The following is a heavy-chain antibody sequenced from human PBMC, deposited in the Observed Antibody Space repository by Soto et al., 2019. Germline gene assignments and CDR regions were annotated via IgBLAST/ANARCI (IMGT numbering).Heavy chain of an antibody. CDR2: IYHSGST. D-gene: IGHD1-1*01. CDR3: ARDTKLERRHYYYYGMDV. V-gene: IGHV4-4*02. J-gene: IGHJ6*02. CDR1: GLPISSSNW. Sequence: PSDTLSLTFADSGLPISSSNWCSGVRQPPGLGLEWIGEIYHSGSTNYNPSLKSRVTISVDKSKNQFSLILSSVTAADTAVYYCARDTKLERRHYYYYGMDVWGQGNTVTVS.